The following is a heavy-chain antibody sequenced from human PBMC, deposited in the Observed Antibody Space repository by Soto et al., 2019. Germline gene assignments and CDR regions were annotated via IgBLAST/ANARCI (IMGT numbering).Heavy chain of an antibody. CDR1: GGSIGSFY. CDR3: ASMAGRRTHYFDF. CDR2: LTFSGST. J-gene: IGHJ4*02. V-gene: IGHV4-59*03. Sequence: SETLSLTCTVSGGSIGSFYWSWIRQPPGTGLEWIADLTFSGSTTYNPSLKSRVTISVDTSKNQFSLNLTSVTAADTAVYYCASMAGRRTHYFDFSGQGILVTVSS.